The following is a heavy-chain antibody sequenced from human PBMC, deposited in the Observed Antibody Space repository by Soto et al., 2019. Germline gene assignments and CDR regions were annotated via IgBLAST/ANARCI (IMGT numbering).Heavy chain of an antibody. CDR2: INPADSDT. D-gene: IGHD3-9*01. J-gene: IGHJ5*02. CDR3: VRPDSTVYYYH. CDR1: GYNFTNYW. V-gene: IGHV5-51*01. Sequence: PGESLKISCKGSGYNFTNYWIGWVRQIPGKGLEWMGIINPADSDTRYSPSFQGQVTVSVDKSISTAYLHRGSLKASDTAMYYFVRPDSTVYYYHWGQGTPVTVSS.